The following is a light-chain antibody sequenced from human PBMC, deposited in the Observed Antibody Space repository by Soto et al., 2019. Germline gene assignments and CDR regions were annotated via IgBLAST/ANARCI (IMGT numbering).Light chain of an antibody. V-gene: IGKV3-20*01. J-gene: IGKJ2*01. CDR1: QSISSSY. CDR3: QQYDNSPYT. Sequence: EIVLTQSPGTLSLSPGERATLSCRASQSISSSYLAWYQQKPGQAPRLLIYGASSMATGIPDRFSGSGSGTDFTLTISRLEPEDFAVYYCQQYDNSPYTFGQGTKLEIK. CDR2: GAS.